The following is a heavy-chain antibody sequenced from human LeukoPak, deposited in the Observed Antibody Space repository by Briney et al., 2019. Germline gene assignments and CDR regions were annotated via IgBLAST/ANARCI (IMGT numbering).Heavy chain of an antibody. V-gene: IGHV4-30-4*01. CDR3: AREGRATYGMDV. Sequence: SETLSLTCTVSGGSISSGDYYWSWIRQPPGKGLEWIGYIYYSGSTYYNPSLKSRVTISVDTSKNQLSLKLSSVTAADTAVYYCAREGRATYGMDVWGQGTTVTVSS. J-gene: IGHJ6*02. CDR2: IYYSGST. D-gene: IGHD1-26*01. CDR1: GGSISSGDYY.